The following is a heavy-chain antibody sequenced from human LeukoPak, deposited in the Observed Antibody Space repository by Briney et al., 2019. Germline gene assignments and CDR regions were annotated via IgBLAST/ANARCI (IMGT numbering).Heavy chain of an antibody. D-gene: IGHD3-9*01. CDR3: ARQGYDTSWFDP. Sequence: SSETLSLTCTVSGDSISSTSHYWGWIRQPPGKGLEWIGCIYFSGSNYYNPSLKSRLTISVDTSKNQFSLKLSSVTAADTAVYYCARQGYDTSWFDPWGQGTLVTVSS. CDR1: GDSISSTSHY. V-gene: IGHV4-39*01. J-gene: IGHJ5*02. CDR2: IYFSGSN.